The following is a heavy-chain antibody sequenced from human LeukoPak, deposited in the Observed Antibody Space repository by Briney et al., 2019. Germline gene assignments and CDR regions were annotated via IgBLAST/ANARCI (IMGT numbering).Heavy chain of an antibody. J-gene: IGHJ6*03. CDR1: GDTVNTRRYY. D-gene: IGHD5-12*01. CDR3: ARHGMQSGYDSYYYYYYYMDV. V-gene: IGHV4-39*01. CDR2: IYYSGST. Sequence: PSETLSLTCPVSGDTVNTRRYYWGWIRQPPGKGLEWIGTIYYSGSTYYNPSLKSRVTISVDTSKNQFSLKLSSVTAADTAVYYCARHGMQSGYDSYYYYYYYMDVWGKGTTVSVSS.